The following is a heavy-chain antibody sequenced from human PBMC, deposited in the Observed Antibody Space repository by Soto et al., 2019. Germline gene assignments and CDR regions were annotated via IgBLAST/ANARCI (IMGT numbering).Heavy chain of an antibody. CDR2: IIPIFGTA. D-gene: IGHD3-22*01. CDR1: GGTFSSYA. CDR3: ARARKKSRYYYDSSGYYGYYY. J-gene: IGHJ4*02. Sequence: QVQLVQSGAAVKKPGSSVKVSCKASGGTFSSYAISWVRQAPGQGLEWMGGIIPIFGTANYAQKFQGRVTITADESTSTAYRELSSLRSEDTAVYYCARARKKSRYYYDSSGYYGYYYWGQGTLVTVSS. V-gene: IGHV1-69*01.